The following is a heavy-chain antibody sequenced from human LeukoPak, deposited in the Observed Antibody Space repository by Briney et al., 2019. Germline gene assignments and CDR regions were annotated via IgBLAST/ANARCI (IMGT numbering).Heavy chain of an antibody. CDR3: ATYNRDGYNFAFRQ. V-gene: IGHV4-31*03. D-gene: IGHD5-24*01. CDR2: IYYSGST. Sequence: PSQTLSLTCTVSGGSISSGGYYWSWIRQHPGKGLEWIGYIYYSGSTSYNPSLKSRVTILQDTSKNQFSLKLTSVTAADTAVYYCATYNRDGYNFAFRQWGQGTLVTVSS. CDR1: GGSISSGGYY. J-gene: IGHJ1*01.